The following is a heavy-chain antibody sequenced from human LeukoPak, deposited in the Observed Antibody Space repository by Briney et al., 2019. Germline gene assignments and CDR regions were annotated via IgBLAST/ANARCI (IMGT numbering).Heavy chain of an antibody. CDR1: GFTFRDYY. D-gene: IGHD3-22*01. CDR3: AKAPARGIVVSWGSNWFDP. J-gene: IGHJ5*02. Sequence: GGSLRLSCAASGFTFRDYYMTWIRQAPGKGLEWVSAISGSGGSTYYADSVKGRFTISRDNSKNTLYLQMNSLRAEDTAVYYCAKAPARGIVVSWGSNWFDPWGQGTLVTVSS. V-gene: IGHV3-23*01. CDR2: ISGSGGST.